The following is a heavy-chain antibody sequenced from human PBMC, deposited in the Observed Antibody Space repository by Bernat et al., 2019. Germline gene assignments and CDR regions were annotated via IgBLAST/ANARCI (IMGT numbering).Heavy chain of an antibody. CDR1: GGSFSGYY. CDR3: ARGSWELRFDP. CDR2: INQSGST. Sequence: QVRLQQWGAGLLKPSETLSLTCAVHGGSFSGYYWSWIRQTPGKGLELIGEINQSGSTNYNPSLKSRVTISVDTSRNQFSLKLTSVTAADTAVYSCARGSWELRFDPWGQGTLVTVSS. V-gene: IGHV4-34*01. D-gene: IGHD1-26*01. J-gene: IGHJ5*02.